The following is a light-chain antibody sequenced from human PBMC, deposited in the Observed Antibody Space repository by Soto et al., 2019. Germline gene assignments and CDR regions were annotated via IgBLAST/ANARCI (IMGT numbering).Light chain of an antibody. CDR3: QQYGGSPPLS. CDR1: QSVTSSY. Sequence: EIVLTQSPGTLSLSPGERATLSCRASQSVTSSYLAWYQQKPGQAPRLLIYGASSRATGIPDRLSGSGSGTAFTLTISGLEPEDFAVYYCQQYGGSPPLSFGGGTKVEIK. V-gene: IGKV3-20*01. CDR2: GAS. J-gene: IGKJ4*01.